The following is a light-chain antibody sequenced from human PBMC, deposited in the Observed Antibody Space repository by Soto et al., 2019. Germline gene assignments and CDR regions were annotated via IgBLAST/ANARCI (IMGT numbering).Light chain of an antibody. CDR1: QSVSSSY. CDR3: QQDGSSPRT. Sequence: EIVLTQSPGALSLSPGERATLSCGASQSVSSSYLAWYQQKPGQAPRLLIYGASTRATGIPDRFSGSGSGKDFPLNISRLEAEDFAVYYCQQDGSSPRTFGQGTKVEIK. CDR2: GAS. J-gene: IGKJ1*01. V-gene: IGKV3-20*01.